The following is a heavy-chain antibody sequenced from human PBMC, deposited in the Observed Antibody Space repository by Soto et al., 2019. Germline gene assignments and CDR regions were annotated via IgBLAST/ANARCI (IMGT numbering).Heavy chain of an antibody. V-gene: IGHV4-4*02. J-gene: IGHJ4*02. CDR3: ATRFDGLGSYEY. CDR2: VYHSGST. D-gene: IGHD3-10*01. Sequence: SETLSLTCAVSGGSISCSNWWTWVRQPPGKGLEWIGEVYHSGSTNYIPSLKSRVTISVDKSKNQFSLKLTSVTAADTAVYYCATRFDGLGSYEYWGQGTLVTVSS. CDR1: GGSISCSNW.